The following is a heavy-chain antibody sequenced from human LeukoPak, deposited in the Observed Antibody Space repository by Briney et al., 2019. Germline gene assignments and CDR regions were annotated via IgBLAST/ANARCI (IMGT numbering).Heavy chain of an antibody. J-gene: IGHJ6*03. CDR2: ICPGDSDT. D-gene: IGHD2-2*01. CDR1: GYSFTSYW. Sequence: KDGESLKISCKGSGYSFTSYWIGWVRQMPGKGLEWMGIICPGDSDTRYSPSFQGQVTISADKSISTAYLQWSSLKASDTAMYYCARQGCSSTSCPEEYYYYYYMDVWGKGTTVTVSS. V-gene: IGHV5-51*01. CDR3: ARQGCSSTSCPEEYYYYYYMDV.